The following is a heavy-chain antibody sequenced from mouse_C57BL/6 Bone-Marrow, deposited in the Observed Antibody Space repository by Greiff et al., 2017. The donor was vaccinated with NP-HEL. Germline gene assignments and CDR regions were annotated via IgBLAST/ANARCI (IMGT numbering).Heavy chain of an antibody. D-gene: IGHD2-2*01. J-gene: IGHJ3*01. CDR2: IDPENGDT. CDR1: GFNIKDDY. V-gene: IGHV14-4*01. Sequence: VQLKESGAELVRPGASVKLSCTASGFNIKDDYMHWVKQRPEQGLEWIGWIDPENGDTEYASKFQGKATITADTSSNTAYLQLSSLTSKDTAVYYCTGGGNDVILFAYWGQGTLVTVSA. CDR3: TGGGNDVILFAY.